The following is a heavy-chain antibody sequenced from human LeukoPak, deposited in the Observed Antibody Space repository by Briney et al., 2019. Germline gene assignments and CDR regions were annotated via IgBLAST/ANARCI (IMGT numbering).Heavy chain of an antibody. CDR1: GFTFSSYE. J-gene: IGHJ2*01. Sequence: PGRSLRLSCAASGFTFSSYEMNWVRQAPGKGLEWVSYISSSGSTIYYADSVKGRFTISRDNAKNSLYLQMNSLRAEDTAVYYCARDYYDSSGYYGYWYFDLWGRGTLVTVSS. V-gene: IGHV3-48*03. D-gene: IGHD3-22*01. CDR2: ISSSGSTI. CDR3: ARDYYDSSGYYGYWYFDL.